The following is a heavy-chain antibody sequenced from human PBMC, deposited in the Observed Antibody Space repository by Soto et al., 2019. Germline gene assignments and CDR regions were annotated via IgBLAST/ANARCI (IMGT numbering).Heavy chain of an antibody. V-gene: IGHV3-30*04. CDR1: GFTFTSYA. CDR2: ISYHGRDE. Sequence: GGSLRLSCAASGFTFTSYAMHWVRQAPGKGLEWVAAISYHGRDEYYADSVKGRFSISRDNSKNTLNLQMNSLRDEDTAVYYCARGRFSTTLYAGFDPWGQETLVTVST. J-gene: IGHJ5*02. D-gene: IGHD2-2*01. CDR3: ARGRFSTTLYAGFDP.